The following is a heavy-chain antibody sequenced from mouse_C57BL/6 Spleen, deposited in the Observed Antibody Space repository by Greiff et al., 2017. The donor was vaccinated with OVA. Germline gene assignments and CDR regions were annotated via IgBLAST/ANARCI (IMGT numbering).Heavy chain of an antibody. CDR2: IYPGDGDT. D-gene: IGHD2-3*01. J-gene: IGHJ4*01. Sequence: QVQLKQSGAELVKPGASVKISCKASGYAFSSYWMNWVKQRPGKGLEWIGQIYPGDGDTNYNGKFKGKATLTADKSSSTAYMQLSSLTSEDSAVYFCARFYGGYAMDYWGQGTSVTVSS. CDR1: GYAFSSYW. CDR3: ARFYGGYAMDY. V-gene: IGHV1-80*01.